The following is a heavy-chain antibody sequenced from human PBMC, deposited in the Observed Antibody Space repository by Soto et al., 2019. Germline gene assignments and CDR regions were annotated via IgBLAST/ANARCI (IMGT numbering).Heavy chain of an antibody. CDR2: ISAAGDP. CDR1: GFTFRNYD. Sequence: EVQLVESGGGLVQPGGSLRLSCEASGFTFRNYDMHWVRQGTGKGLEWVSGISAAGDPDYADSVEGRFTISRENAQNSFLLQMNSLRVGETAVYYCARTDRDFYGLEVWGQGTTVIVSS. J-gene: IGHJ6*02. CDR3: ARTDRDFYGLEV. V-gene: IGHV3-13*05.